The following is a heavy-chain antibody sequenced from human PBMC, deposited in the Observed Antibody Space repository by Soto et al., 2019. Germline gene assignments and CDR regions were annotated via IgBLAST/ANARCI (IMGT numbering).Heavy chain of an antibody. J-gene: IGHJ3*01. CDR3: ARGGGAYDV. V-gene: IGHV1-18*01. CDR1: GYIDTSFG. CDR2: ISEYGDS. Sequence: QVQLVQSGAEVKKPGATVKVSCKASGYIDTSFGINWVRQAPGQGLEWMGCISEYGDSNYSEKLQDRVSLTTDTYTNTAYMELRSLGSDDTGVYYCARGGGAYDVWGQGTKITVSS.